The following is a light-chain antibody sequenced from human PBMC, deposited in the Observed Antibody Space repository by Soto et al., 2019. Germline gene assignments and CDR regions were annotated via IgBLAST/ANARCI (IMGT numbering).Light chain of an antibody. CDR3: AAWDDSLNGPV. Sequence: QSVLTHPPSASGTPGQRVTISCSGSSSNIGINTVNWYQQLPGAAPKLLIYSNNQRPSGVPDRFSGSKSGTSASLAISGLQSEDEADYYCAAWDDSLNGPVFGGGTKLTVL. V-gene: IGLV1-44*01. CDR1: SSNIGINT. CDR2: SNN. J-gene: IGLJ3*02.